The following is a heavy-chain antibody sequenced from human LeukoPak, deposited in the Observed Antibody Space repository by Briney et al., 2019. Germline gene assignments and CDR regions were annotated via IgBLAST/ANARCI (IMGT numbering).Heavy chain of an antibody. CDR3: ARGSHVLRFLEWLSYFDY. CDR1: GGSISSYY. V-gene: IGHV4-59*01. J-gene: IGHJ4*02. Sequence: SETLSLTCTVSGGSISSYYWSWIRQPPGKGLEWIGYSYYSGSTNYNPSLKSRVTISVDTSKNQFSLKLSSVTAADTAVYYCARGSHVLRFLEWLSYFDYWGQGTLVTVSS. CDR2: SYYSGST. D-gene: IGHD3-3*01.